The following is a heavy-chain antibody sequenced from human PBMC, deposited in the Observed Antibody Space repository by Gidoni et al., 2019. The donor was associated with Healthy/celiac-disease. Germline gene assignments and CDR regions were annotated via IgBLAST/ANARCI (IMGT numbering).Heavy chain of an antibody. J-gene: IGHJ4*02. D-gene: IGHD6-19*01. CDR2: LKQDGSEK. CDR1: GFPFSRYW. Sequence: EVQLVASGGGLVPPGGSLRLSCAASGFPFSRYWMRWVRQAPGKGLEWVANLKQDGSEKYYVDSVKCRFTISRDNAKNSLYLQMNSLRAEDTAVYYCASSGEQWLVFADYFDYWGQGTLVTVSS. V-gene: IGHV3-7*01. CDR3: ASSGEQWLVFADYFDY.